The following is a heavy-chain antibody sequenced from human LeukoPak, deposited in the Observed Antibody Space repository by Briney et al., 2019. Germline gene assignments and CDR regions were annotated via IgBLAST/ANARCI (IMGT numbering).Heavy chain of an antibody. CDR3: ARDLRAYCGGDCYSYFQH. CDR1: GFTFSSYA. J-gene: IGHJ1*01. Sequence: PGGSLRLSCAASGFTFSSYAMHWVRQAPGKGLEWVAVISYDGSNKYYADSVKGRFTISRDNSKNTLYLQTNSLRAEDTAVYYCARDLRAYCGGDCYSYFQHWGQGTLVTVSS. V-gene: IGHV3-30*04. CDR2: ISYDGSNK. D-gene: IGHD2-21*02.